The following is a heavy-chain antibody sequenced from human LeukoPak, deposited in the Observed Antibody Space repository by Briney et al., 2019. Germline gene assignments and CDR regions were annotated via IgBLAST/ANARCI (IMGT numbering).Heavy chain of an antibody. J-gene: IGHJ6*03. CDR2: IIPIFGTA. CDR3: ARGPAMAHYYYYYYMDV. D-gene: IGHD5-18*01. CDR1: GGTFSSYA. Sequence: ASVKVSCKASGGTFSSYAISWVRQAPGHGLEWMGGIIPIFGTANYAQKFQGRVTITTDESTSTAYMELSSLRSEDTAVYYCARGPAMAHYYYYYYMDVWGKGTTVTVSS. V-gene: IGHV1-69*05.